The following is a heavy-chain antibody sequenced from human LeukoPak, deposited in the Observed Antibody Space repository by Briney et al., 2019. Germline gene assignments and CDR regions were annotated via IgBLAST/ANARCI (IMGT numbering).Heavy chain of an antibody. CDR3: AKGGEMATIEESDY. J-gene: IGHJ4*02. D-gene: IGHD5-24*01. Sequence: GGSLRLACAASGFTFSTYAMHRVRQAPGRGLEWVTVISYDGSIKYYADSVKGRFTISRDNSKNTVYLQMHSLRDEDTAVYYCAKGGEMATIEESDYWGQGTLVTVSS. CDR2: ISYDGSIK. V-gene: IGHV3-30*18. CDR1: GFTFSTYA.